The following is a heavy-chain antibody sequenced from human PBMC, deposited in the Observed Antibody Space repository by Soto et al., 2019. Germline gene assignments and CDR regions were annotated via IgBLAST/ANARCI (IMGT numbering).Heavy chain of an antibody. D-gene: IGHD4-17*01. J-gene: IGHJ3*02. V-gene: IGHV3-33*01. CDR3: ARDRSPMTTVTNDAFDT. Sequence: GGSLRLSCAASGFTLSSYGMHWVRQAPGKGLEWVAVIWYDGSNKYYADSVKGRFTISRDNSKNTLYLQMNSLRAEDTAVYYCARDRSPMTTVTNDAFDTWGQGTMVTVSS. CDR1: GFTLSSYG. CDR2: IWYDGSNK.